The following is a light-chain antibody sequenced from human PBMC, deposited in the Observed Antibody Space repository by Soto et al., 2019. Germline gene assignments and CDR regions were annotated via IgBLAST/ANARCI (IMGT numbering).Light chain of an antibody. J-gene: IGLJ2*01. V-gene: IGLV2-14*01. CDR1: SSDVGDYDY. Sequence: QSVLTQPASVSGSPGQSITISCTGSSSDVGDYDYVSCYQQHPGKVPKLMIYEVRNRPSGVSNRFSGSKSGNTASLTISWLQGEDEAYYYCSSYTSKNPVLFGGGTKLTVL. CDR3: SSYTSKNPVL. CDR2: EVR.